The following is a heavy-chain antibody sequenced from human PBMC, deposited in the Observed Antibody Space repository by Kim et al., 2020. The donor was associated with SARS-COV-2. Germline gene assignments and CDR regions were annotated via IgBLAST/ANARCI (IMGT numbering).Heavy chain of an antibody. D-gene: IGHD3-22*01. V-gene: IGHV7-4-1*02. CDR1: GYTFINYA. CDR3: AATLNNFDSSALDS. J-gene: IGHJ4*02. Sequence: ASVKVSCKASGYTFINYAMSWVRQAPRQGLEWMGWINTKTGNPTYAQDFAGRFVFSSDTSVSTAYLEISSLKAEDTAVYYCAATLNNFDSSALDSWGQGTLVTVSS. CDR2: INTKTGNP.